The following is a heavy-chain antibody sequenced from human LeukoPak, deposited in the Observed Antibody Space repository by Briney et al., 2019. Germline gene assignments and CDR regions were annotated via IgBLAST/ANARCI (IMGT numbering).Heavy chain of an antibody. Sequence: GGSLRLSCAASGFSFSNYWMTWVRQAPGKGLEWVANIKQDGSEKFYVDSVKGRFTISRDNAKNSLYLQLNTLRAEHTAVYYCATNTVGYYYYMDVWGKGTTVTVSS. J-gene: IGHJ6*03. CDR3: ATNTVGYYYYMDV. V-gene: IGHV3-7*01. CDR1: GFSFSNYW. D-gene: IGHD4-17*01. CDR2: IKQDGSEK.